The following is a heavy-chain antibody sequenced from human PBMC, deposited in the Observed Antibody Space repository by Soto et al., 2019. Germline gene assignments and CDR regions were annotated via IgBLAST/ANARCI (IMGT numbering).Heavy chain of an antibody. J-gene: IGHJ6*02. V-gene: IGHV4-34*01. D-gene: IGHD6-19*01. CDR3: ARGPSAVGPYYYYYYGMDV. CDR1: GGSFSGYY. Sequence: QVQLQQWGAGLLKPSETLSLTCAVYGGSFSGYYWSWIRQPPGKGLEWIGEINHSGSTNYNPSPKSRVTISVDTSKNQFSLKLSSVTAADTAVYYCARGPSAVGPYYYYYYGMDVWGQGTTVTVSS. CDR2: INHSGST.